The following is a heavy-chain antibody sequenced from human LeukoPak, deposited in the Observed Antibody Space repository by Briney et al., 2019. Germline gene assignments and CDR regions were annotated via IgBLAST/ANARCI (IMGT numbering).Heavy chain of an antibody. CDR2: IYYSGST. D-gene: IGHD1-20*01. Sequence: SETLSLTCPVSGGSISSSSYYWGWIRQPPGKGLEWIGSIYYSGSTYYNPSLKSRVTISVDTSKNKFSLKLSSVTAADTAVYSCARGNWNYFDYWGQGTLVTVSS. J-gene: IGHJ4*02. CDR1: GGSISSSSYY. V-gene: IGHV4-39*07. CDR3: ARGNWNYFDY.